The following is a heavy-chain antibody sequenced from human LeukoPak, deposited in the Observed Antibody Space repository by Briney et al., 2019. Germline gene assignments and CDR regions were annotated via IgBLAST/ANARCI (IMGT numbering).Heavy chain of an antibody. Sequence: PGGSLRLSCAASGFTLSSYWMSWVRQAPGKGLEWVANIKQDGSEKYYVDSVKGRFTISRDNAKNSLYLQMNSLRAEDTAVYYCARSNWNYVDFDYWGQGTLVTVSS. V-gene: IGHV3-7*01. D-gene: IGHD1-7*01. J-gene: IGHJ4*02. CDR2: IKQDGSEK. CDR3: ARSNWNYVDFDY. CDR1: GFTLSSYW.